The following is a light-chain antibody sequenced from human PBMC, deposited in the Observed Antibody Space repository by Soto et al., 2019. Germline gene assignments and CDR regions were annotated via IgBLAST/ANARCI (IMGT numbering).Light chain of an antibody. Sequence: QSALTQPPSASGSPGQSVTISCTGTSSDVGGYNYVSWYQQHPGKAPKLMIYKVNKRPSGVPDRFSGSKSGNTASLTVSGLQAEDEADYYCSSYAGSKLVFGGGTKLTVL. CDR2: KVN. CDR3: SSYAGSKLV. V-gene: IGLV2-8*01. CDR1: SSDVGGYNY. J-gene: IGLJ2*01.